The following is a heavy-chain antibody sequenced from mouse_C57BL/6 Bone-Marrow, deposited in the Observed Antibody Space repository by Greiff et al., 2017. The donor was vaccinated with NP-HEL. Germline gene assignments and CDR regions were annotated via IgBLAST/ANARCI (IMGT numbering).Heavy chain of an antibody. CDR2: IDPSDSYT. D-gene: IGHD1-1*02. CDR3: ARHYLGAWFAY. V-gene: IGHV1-59*01. Sequence: QVHVKQPGAELVRPGTSVKLSCKASGYTFTSYWMHWVKQRPGQGLEWIGVIDPSDSYTNYNQKFKGKATLTVDTSSSTAYMQLSSLTSEDSAVYYCARHYLGAWFAYWGQGTLVTVSA. CDR1: GYTFTSYW. J-gene: IGHJ3*01.